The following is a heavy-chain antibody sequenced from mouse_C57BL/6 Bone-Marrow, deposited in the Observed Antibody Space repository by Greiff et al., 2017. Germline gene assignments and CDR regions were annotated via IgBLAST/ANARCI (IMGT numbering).Heavy chain of an antibody. J-gene: IGHJ1*03. CDR1: GFSLTSYG. CDR3: ARFVLRPRPYFDV. CDR2: IWSGGST. V-gene: IGHV2-2*01. D-gene: IGHD1-2*01. Sequence: QVQLKESGPGLVQPSQSLSITCTVSGFSLTSYGVHWVRQSPGKGLEWLGVIWSGGSTDSNAAFISRLSISKDKSKSQVFFKMNSLQADDTAIYYCARFVLRPRPYFDVWGTGTTVTVSS.